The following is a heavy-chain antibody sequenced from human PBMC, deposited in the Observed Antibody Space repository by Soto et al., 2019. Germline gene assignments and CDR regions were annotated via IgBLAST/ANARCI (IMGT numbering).Heavy chain of an antibody. CDR1: GFTFNHYA. CDR2: VSGRGGST. J-gene: IGHJ6*01. D-gene: IGHD4-17*01. V-gene: IGHV3-23*01. Sequence: VQLLESGGGLVQPGGSLRLACTASGFTFNHYAMSWVRQAPGKGLEWVSAVSGRGGSTKYADSVKGRFIISRDNSNSTLYLQMDSLRGEDTAVYYWAKDSTVTTSLYFYYYGFDVWGQGTTVTVSS. CDR3: AKDSTVTTSLYFYYYGFDV.